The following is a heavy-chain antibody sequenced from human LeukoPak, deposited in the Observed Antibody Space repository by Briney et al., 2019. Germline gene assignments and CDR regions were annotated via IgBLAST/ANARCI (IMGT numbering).Heavy chain of an antibody. J-gene: IGHJ4*02. CDR2: IRSKADNYAT. Sequence: PGGSLRLSCAASGFTFSGSAIHWVRQASGKGLEWVGRIRSKADNYATGYAASVKGRFTLSRDDSKNTAYLQMNRLKTEDTAVYYCTRVPTRGSGNDYWGQETQVTLSS. D-gene: IGHD3-10*01. CDR3: TRVPTRGSGNDY. V-gene: IGHV3-73*01. CDR1: GFTFSGSA.